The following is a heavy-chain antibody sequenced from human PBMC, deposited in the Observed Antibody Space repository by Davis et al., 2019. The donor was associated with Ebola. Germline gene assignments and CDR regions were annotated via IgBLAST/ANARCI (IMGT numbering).Heavy chain of an antibody. CDR2: ISADNGNS. D-gene: IGHD4-23*01. CDR3: ARDKLVTPPDY. CDR1: GYTFTSYG. V-gene: IGHV1-18*01. Sequence: ASVKVSCKASGYTFTSYGISWVRQAPGQGLEWMGWISADNGNSNYEHKLQDRVTMTTDTSTSTAYMELRSLRSDDTAVYYCARDKLVTPPDYWGQGTLVTVSS. J-gene: IGHJ4*02.